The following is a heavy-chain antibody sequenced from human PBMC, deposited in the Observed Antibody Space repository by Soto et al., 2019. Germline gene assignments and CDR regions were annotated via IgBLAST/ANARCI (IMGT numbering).Heavy chain of an antibody. V-gene: IGHV4-34*01. D-gene: IGHD3-10*01. J-gene: IGHJ6*02. CDR3: ARLRSYGSGSYYKANYYYYGMDV. Sequence: SETLSLTCAVDGGSFSGYYWSWIREPPGKRLELIGEINHSGSTNYNPSLKSRVTISVDTSKNQFSLKLSSVTAADTAVYYCARLRSYGSGSYYKANYYYYGMDVWGQGXTVTVYS. CDR1: GGSFSGYY. CDR2: INHSGST.